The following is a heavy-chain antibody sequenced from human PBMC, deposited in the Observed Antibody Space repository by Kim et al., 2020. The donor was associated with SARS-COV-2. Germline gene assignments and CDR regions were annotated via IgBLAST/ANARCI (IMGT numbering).Heavy chain of an antibody. V-gene: IGHV1-18*01. Sequence: ASVKVSCKPSGYTFTSYGISWVRQAPGQGLEWMGWISAYNGNTNYAQKLQGRVTMTTDTSTSTAYMELRSLRSDDTAVYYCARNTALITMVRGVIDYWGQGTLVTVSS. J-gene: IGHJ4*02. D-gene: IGHD3-10*01. CDR1: GYTFTSYG. CDR3: ARNTALITMVRGVIDY. CDR2: ISAYNGNT.